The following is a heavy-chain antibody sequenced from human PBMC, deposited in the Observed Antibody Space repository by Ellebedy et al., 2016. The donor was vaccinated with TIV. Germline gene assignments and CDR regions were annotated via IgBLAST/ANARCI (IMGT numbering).Heavy chain of an antibody. CDR3: ARDESYYYYGMDV. J-gene: IGHJ6*02. V-gene: IGHV1-46*01. Sequence: AASVKVSCKASGYTFTSYYMHWVRQAPGQGLEWMGIINPSGGSTSYAQKLQGRVTMTTDTSTSTAYMELRSLRSDDTAVYYCARDESYYYYGMDVWGQGTTVTVSS. CDR1: GYTFTSYY. CDR2: INPSGGST.